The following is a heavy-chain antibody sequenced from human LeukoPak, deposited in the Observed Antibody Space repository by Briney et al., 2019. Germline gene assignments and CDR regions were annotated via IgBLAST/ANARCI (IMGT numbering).Heavy chain of an antibody. D-gene: IGHD6-6*01. Sequence: GASVKVSCKVSGYTLTELSMHWVRQAPGKGLEWMGGFDPEDGETIYAQKFQGRVTITRNTSISTAYMELSSLRSEDTAVYYCARGQLVRLLDYWGQGTLVTVSS. CDR2: FDPEDGET. V-gene: IGHV1-24*01. CDR1: GYTLTELS. J-gene: IGHJ4*02. CDR3: ARGQLVRLLDY.